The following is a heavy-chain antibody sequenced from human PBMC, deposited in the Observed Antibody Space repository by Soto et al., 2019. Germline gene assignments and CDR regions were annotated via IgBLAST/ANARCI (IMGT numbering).Heavy chain of an antibody. CDR3: ARVSPVVAATPERKYHHYRMAV. CDR2: ISYDGSNK. Sequence: GXSLRLSCAASGFTFSSYAMHWVRQAPGKGLEWVAVISYDGSNKYYADSVKGRFTISRDNSKNTLYLQMNSLRAEDTAVYYCARVSPVVAATPERKYHHYRMAVSGQGTTVPVSS. CDR1: GFTFSSYA. J-gene: IGHJ6*02. D-gene: IGHD2-15*01. V-gene: IGHV3-30-3*01.